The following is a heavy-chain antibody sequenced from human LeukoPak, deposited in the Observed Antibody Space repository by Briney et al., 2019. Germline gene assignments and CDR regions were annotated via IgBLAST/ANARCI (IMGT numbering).Heavy chain of an antibody. J-gene: IGHJ6*03. CDR3: ARGLTTPPYYYYYFDV. V-gene: IGHV1-69*01. CDR2: IIPLLDTT. CDR1: GGSFGKYA. Sequence: SVKVSCKTCGGSFGKYAVSWVRQARGQGLEWMGGIIPLLDTTHYAQQFQGRVKIIADESTSTAYMELSSLRSEDTAVYYCARGLTTPPYYYYYFDVWGKGTAVTVSS. D-gene: IGHD3-22*01.